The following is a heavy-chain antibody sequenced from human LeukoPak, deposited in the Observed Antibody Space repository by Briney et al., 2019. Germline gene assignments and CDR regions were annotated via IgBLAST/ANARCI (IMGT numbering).Heavy chain of an antibody. D-gene: IGHD5-18*01. CDR3: ATYRQVLLPFES. V-gene: IGHV3-23*01. CDR1: GFTFSTFA. Sequence: GGSLRLSCVASGFTFSTFAMIWVRQPPGKGLEWVSSIFPSGGEIHYADSVRGRFTISRDNSKSILSLQMNSLRAEDTATYYCATYRQVLLPFESWGQGTLVTVSS. CDR2: IFPSGGEI. J-gene: IGHJ4*02.